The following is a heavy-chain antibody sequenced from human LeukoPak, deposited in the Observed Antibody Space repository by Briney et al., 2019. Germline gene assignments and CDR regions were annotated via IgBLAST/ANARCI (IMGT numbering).Heavy chain of an antibody. J-gene: IGHJ4*02. V-gene: IGHV4-34*01. CDR2: INHSGST. D-gene: IGHD3-3*01. CDR3: AREIDDFWSGYYVDY. Sequence: SETLSLTCAVYGGSFSGYYWSWIRQPPGKGLEWIGEINHSGSTNYNPSLKSRVTISVDTSKNQFPLKLSSVTAADTAVYYCAREIDDFWSGYYVDYWGQGTLVTVSS. CDR1: GGSFSGYY.